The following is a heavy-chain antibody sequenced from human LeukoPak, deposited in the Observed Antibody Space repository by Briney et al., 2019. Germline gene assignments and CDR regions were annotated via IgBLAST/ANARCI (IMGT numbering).Heavy chain of an antibody. V-gene: IGHV3-30*02. D-gene: IGHD3-16*01. CDR2: IRYDGSNK. CDR3: AKDPVSYEPPNY. J-gene: IGHJ4*02. Sequence: GGSLRLSCAASGFTFSSYGMHWVRQAPGKGLEWVAFIRYDGSNKYYADSVKGRFTISRDNSKNTLYLQMNSLRAEDTAVYYCAKDPVSYEPPNYWGQGTLVTVSS. CDR1: GFTFSSYG.